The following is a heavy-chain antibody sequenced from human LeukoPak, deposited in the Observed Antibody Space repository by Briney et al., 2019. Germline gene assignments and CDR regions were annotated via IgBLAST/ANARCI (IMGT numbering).Heavy chain of an antibody. V-gene: IGHV4-4*07. CDR2: IYTSGST. CDR3: AREELIAAAGTFDY. CDR1: GGSSSSYY. D-gene: IGHD6-13*01. Sequence: PSETLTLTCTVSGGSSSSYYWSWIRQPAGKGLEWIGRIYTSGSTNYNPSLKSRVTMSVDTSKNQFSLKLSSVTAADTAVYYCAREELIAAAGTFDYWGQGTLVTVSS. J-gene: IGHJ4*02.